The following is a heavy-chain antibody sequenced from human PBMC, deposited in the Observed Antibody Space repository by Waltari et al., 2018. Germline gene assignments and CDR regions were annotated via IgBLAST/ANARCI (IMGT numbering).Heavy chain of an antibody. CDR1: GGTFSSYA. CDR3: ASYDSSCSRVHC. CDR2: IIPIFGTA. V-gene: IGHV1-69*01. J-gene: IGHJ4*02. Sequence: QVQLVQSGAEVKKPGSSVKVSCKASGGTFSSYAIGGVRQAPGLGLGWMGGIIPIFGTANYAQNFKGRVTITAAESPSTAYMVLSSLTSEDTAVYYCASYDSSCSRVHCWGQGTLVTVSS. D-gene: IGHD3-22*01.